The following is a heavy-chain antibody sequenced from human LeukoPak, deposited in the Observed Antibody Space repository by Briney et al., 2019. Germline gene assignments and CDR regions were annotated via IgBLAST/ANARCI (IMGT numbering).Heavy chain of an antibody. Sequence: GGSLRLSCAASGFTFSSYSMNWVRQGPGKGLEWISSIKSSSGDIHYADSVKGPFTISRDNAKNSLYLQMNSLRAEDTAVYYCARSFCINGVCYQSAFDIWGQGAMVTVSS. CDR2: IKSSSGDI. CDR3: ARSFCINGVCYQSAFDI. J-gene: IGHJ3*02. CDR1: GFTFSSYS. V-gene: IGHV3-21*01. D-gene: IGHD2-8*01.